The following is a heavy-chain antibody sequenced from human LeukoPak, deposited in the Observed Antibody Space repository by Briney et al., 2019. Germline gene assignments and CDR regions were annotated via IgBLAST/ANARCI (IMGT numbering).Heavy chain of an antibody. CDR1: GFTFSSYG. Sequence: GGSLRLSCAASGFTFSSYGMHWVRQAPGKGLEWVAVISYDGSNKYYADSVKGRFTISRDNSKNTLYLQMNSLRAEDTAVYYCAKDQCSSTRCYLLDYWGQGTLVTVSS. CDR3: AKDQCSSTRCYLLDY. V-gene: IGHV3-30*18. D-gene: IGHD2-2*01. CDR2: ISYDGSNK. J-gene: IGHJ4*02.